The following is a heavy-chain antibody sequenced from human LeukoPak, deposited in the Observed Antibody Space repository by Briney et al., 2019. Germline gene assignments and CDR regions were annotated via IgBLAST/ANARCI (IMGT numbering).Heavy chain of an antibody. D-gene: IGHD6-13*01. Sequence: SVKVSCKASGGTFSSYAISWVRQAPGQGLEWMGGIIPIFGTANYAQKFQGRVTITADESTSTAYMELSSLRSEDTAVYYCARARSWPRDAFDIWGQGTTVAVSS. CDR1: GGTFSSYA. V-gene: IGHV1-69*13. CDR3: ARARSWPRDAFDI. J-gene: IGHJ3*02. CDR2: IIPIFGTA.